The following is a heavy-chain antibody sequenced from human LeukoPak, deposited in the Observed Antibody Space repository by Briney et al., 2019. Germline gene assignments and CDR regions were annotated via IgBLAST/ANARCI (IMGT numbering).Heavy chain of an antibody. V-gene: IGHV4-34*01. D-gene: IGHD2-2*01. J-gene: IGHJ6*03. CDR2: INHSGST. CDR1: GGSFSGYY. CDR3: ARSVGSECSSTSCYFRYYYYMDV. Sequence: SETLSLTCAVYGGSFSGYYWSWIRQPPGKGLEWIGEINHSGSTNYNPSLKSRVTISVDTSENQFSLKLSSVTAADTAVYYCARSVGSECSSTSCYFRYYYYMDVWGKGTTVTVSS.